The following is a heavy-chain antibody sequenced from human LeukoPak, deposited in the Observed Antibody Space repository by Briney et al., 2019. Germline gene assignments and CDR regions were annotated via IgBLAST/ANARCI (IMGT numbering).Heavy chain of an antibody. CDR2: INAGNGNT. D-gene: IGHD2-8*01. CDR3: ARDSTLPYCTKGLCYRAPGAFDI. V-gene: IGHV1-3*03. Sequence: ASVKVSCKASGYTFTSYAMHWVRQAPGQRLEWMGWINAGNGNTKYSQEFQGRVTITRDTSASTAYMELSSLRSEDMAVYYCARDSTLPYCTKGLCYRAPGAFDIWGKGKRVTV. CDR1: GYTFTSYA. J-gene: IGHJ3*02.